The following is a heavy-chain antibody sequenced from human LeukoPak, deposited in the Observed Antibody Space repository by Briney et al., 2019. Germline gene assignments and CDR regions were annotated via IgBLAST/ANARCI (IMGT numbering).Heavy chain of an antibody. CDR2: IYSGGST. CDR1: GFTVSSNY. V-gene: IGHV3-66*01. D-gene: IGHD5-18*01. Sequence: GGSLRLSCAASGFTVSSNYMSWVRQAPGKGLEWVSVIYSGGSTYYADSVKGRFTISRDSSKNTLYLQMNSLRAEDTAVYYCASSRGAAMANDAFDIWGQGTMVTVSS. J-gene: IGHJ3*02. CDR3: ASSRGAAMANDAFDI.